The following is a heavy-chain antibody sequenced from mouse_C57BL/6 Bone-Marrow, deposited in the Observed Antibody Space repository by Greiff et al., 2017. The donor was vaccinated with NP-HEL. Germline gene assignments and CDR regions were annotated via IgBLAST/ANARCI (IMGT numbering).Heavy chain of an antibody. D-gene: IGHD2-4*01. J-gene: IGHJ4*01. CDR2: IYPRDGST. V-gene: IGHV1-85*01. Sequence: QVQLQQSGPELVKPGASVKLSCKASGYTFTSYDINWVKQRPGQGLEWIGWIYPRDGSTKYNEKFKGKATLTVDTSSSTAYMELHSLTSEDSAVYFCARRGDYEREYYAMDYWGQGTSVTGSS. CDR3: ARRGDYEREYYAMDY. CDR1: GYTFTSYD.